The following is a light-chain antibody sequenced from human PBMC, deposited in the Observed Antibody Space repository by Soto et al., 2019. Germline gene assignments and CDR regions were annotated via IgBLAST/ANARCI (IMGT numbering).Light chain of an antibody. CDR2: AAS. Sequence: IQMTQSTSSLSSSVGDRVTITCRASQSISSYLNWYQQKPGKAPKLLIYAASSLQSGVPSRFSGSGSGTDFTLTISSLQPEDFATYYCQQSYSTPRTVGQGTKV. CDR1: QSISSY. CDR3: QQSYSTPRT. J-gene: IGKJ1*01. V-gene: IGKV1-39*01.